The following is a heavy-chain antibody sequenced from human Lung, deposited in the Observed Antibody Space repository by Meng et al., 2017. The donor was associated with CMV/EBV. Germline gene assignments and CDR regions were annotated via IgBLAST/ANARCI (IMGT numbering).Heavy chain of an antibody. CDR3: ARGDNHNFGSGNFWLDP. CDR1: GGSFTGYY. CDR2: ISYSGSV. Sequence: SETLSLXXAVRGGSFTGYYWSWIRQPPGKGLEWIGDISYSGSVHYNPSLRSRLTSSLVTSRIHFSLKLNSVTAADTAVYYCARGDNHNFGSGNFWLDPWGQGXLVTVSS. V-gene: IGHV4-34*01. J-gene: IGHJ5*02. D-gene: IGHD3-3*01.